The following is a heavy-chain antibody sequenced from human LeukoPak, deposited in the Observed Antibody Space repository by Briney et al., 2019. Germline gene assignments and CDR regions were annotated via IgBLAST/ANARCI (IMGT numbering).Heavy chain of an antibody. Sequence: GGSLRLSCAASGFTFSSYSMNWVRQAPGKGLEWVSYISSSSSTIYYADSVKGRFTISRDNAKNSLYLQMNSLRAEDTAVYYCARVSGSYYGYFDYWGQGTLVTVSS. V-gene: IGHV3-48*01. CDR1: GFTFSSYS. CDR2: ISSSSSTI. CDR3: ARVSGSYYGYFDY. D-gene: IGHD1-26*01. J-gene: IGHJ4*02.